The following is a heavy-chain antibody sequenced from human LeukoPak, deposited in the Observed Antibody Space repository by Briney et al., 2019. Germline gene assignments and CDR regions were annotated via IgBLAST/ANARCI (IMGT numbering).Heavy chain of an antibody. CDR2: IYYSGST. V-gene: IGHV4-59*01. D-gene: IGHD3-10*01. CDR3: ARDYYGSGTHLLFDY. CDR1: GVSISSYY. Sequence: PSETLSLTCTVPGVSISSYYWSWIRQPPGKGLEWIGYIYYSGSTNYNPSLKSRVTISVDTSRNQFSLKLSSVTAADTAVYYCARDYYGSGTHLLFDYWGQGTLVTVSS. J-gene: IGHJ4*02.